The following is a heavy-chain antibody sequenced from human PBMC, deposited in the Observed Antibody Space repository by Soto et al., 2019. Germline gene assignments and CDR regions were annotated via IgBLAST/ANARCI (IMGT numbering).Heavy chain of an antibody. CDR3: ARGELRLGELSLYRGWFDP. J-gene: IGHJ5*02. D-gene: IGHD3-16*02. Sequence: QVQLVQSGAEVKKPGSSVKVSCKASGGTFSSYAISWVRQAPGQGLEWMGWISAYNGNTNYAQKLQGRVTMTTDTSTSTAYMELRSLRSDDTAVYYCARGELRLGELSLYRGWFDPWGQGTLVTVSS. CDR2: ISAYNGNT. CDR1: GGTFSSYA. V-gene: IGHV1-18*01.